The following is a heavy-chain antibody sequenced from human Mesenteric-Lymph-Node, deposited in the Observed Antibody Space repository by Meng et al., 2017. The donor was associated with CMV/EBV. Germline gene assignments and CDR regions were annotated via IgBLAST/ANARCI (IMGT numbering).Heavy chain of an antibody. Sequence: GGSLRLSCAASGFTFSSYAMHWVRQAPGKGLDWVAVISYDGSNKYYADSVKGRFTISRDNSKNTLYLQMNSLRAEDTAVYYCARTGGPTYYDFWSGYLGYYGMDVWGQGTTVTVSS. D-gene: IGHD3-3*01. J-gene: IGHJ6*02. CDR1: GFTFSSYA. CDR2: ISYDGSNK. CDR3: ARTGGPTYYDFWSGYLGYYGMDV. V-gene: IGHV3-30*04.